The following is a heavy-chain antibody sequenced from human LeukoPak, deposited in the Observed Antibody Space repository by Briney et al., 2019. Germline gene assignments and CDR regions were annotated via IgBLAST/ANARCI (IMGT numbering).Heavy chain of an antibody. Sequence: KPSETLSLTCAVSGYSISSGYYWGWIRQPPGKGLEWIGSIYHSGSTYYNPSLESRVTISVDTSKNQFSLKLSSVTAADTAVYYCARQYSGSYHVDYWGQGTLVTVSS. J-gene: IGHJ4*02. V-gene: IGHV4-38-2*01. CDR2: IYHSGST. D-gene: IGHD1-26*01. CDR1: GYSISSGYY. CDR3: ARQYSGSYHVDY.